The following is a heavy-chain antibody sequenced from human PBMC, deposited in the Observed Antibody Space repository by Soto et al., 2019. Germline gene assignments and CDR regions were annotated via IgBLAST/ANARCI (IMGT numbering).Heavy chain of an antibody. CDR1: GGSISSGDYY. V-gene: IGHV4-30-4*01. CDR2: IYYSGST. Sequence: PSETLSLTCTVSGGSISSGDYYWSWIRQPPGKGLEWIGYIYYSGSTYYNPSLKSRVTISVDTSKNQFSLKLSSVTAADTAVYYCARDLEAVAGNNYYYYYYGMDVWGQGTTVTVSS. J-gene: IGHJ6*02. D-gene: IGHD6-19*01. CDR3: ARDLEAVAGNNYYYYYYGMDV.